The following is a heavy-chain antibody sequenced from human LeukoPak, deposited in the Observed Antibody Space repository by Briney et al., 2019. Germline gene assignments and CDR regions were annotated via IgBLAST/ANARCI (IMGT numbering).Heavy chain of an antibody. CDR2: IYYSGST. J-gene: IGHJ4*02. CDR3: ATYSGSYEMGSYYFDY. V-gene: IGHV4-59*01. Sequence: SETLSLTCTVSGGSISSYYWSWIRQPPGKGLEWIGYIYYSGSTNYNPSLKSRVTISVDTSKNQFSLKLSSVTAADTAVYYCATYSGSYEMGSYYFDYWGQGTLATVSS. D-gene: IGHD1-26*01. CDR1: GGSISSYY.